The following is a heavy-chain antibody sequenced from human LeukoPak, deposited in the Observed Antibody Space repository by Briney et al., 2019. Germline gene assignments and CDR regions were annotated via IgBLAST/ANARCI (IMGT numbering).Heavy chain of an antibody. CDR3: ARRGRGSELDY. D-gene: IGHD1-26*01. V-gene: IGHV4-34*01. CDR1: GGSFSGYY. Sequence: SETLSLTCAVYGGSFSGYYWSWIRQPPGNGLEWIGEINHSGSTNYNPSLKSRVTISVDTSKNQFSLKLSSVTAADTAVYYCARRGRGSELDYWGQGTLVTVSS. CDR2: INHSGST. J-gene: IGHJ4*02.